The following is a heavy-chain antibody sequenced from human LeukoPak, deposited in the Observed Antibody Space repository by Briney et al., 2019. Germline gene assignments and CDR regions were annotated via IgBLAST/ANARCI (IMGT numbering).Heavy chain of an antibody. J-gene: IGHJ4*02. CDR1: GYTFTSYY. CDR3: ARVSRIAAVDY. D-gene: IGHD6-13*01. Sequence: ASVEVSCKASGYTFTSYYMHWVRQAPGQGLEWMGIINPSGGSTSYAQKFQGRVTMTRDMSTSTVYMELSSLRSEDTAVYYCARVSRIAAVDYWGQGTLVTVSS. V-gene: IGHV1-46*01. CDR2: INPSGGST.